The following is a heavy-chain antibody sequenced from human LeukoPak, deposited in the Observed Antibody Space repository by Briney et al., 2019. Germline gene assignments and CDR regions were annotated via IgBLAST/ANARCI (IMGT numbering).Heavy chain of an antibody. V-gene: IGHV3-23*01. CDR1: GFTFSIYA. J-gene: IGHJ2*01. CDR2: ISGSGGTA. CDR3: AREPTMVRPRYFDL. Sequence: GSLRLSCAASGFTFSIYAMSWVRQAPGTGLEWVSAISGSGGTAYYADSVKGRFTISRDNSKNTLYLQMNSLRAEDTAVYYCAREPTMVRPRYFDLWGRGTLVTVSS. D-gene: IGHD3-10*01.